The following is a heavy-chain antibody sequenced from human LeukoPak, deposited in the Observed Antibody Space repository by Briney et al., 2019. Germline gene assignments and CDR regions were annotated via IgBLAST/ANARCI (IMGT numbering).Heavy chain of an antibody. CDR1: GGSTSSGDYY. CDR3: ARVCSSTSCYTASGDYYGMDV. CDR2: IYYSGST. J-gene: IGHJ6*02. Sequence: SQTLSLTCTVSGGSTSSGDYYWSWIRQPPGKGLEWIGYIYYSGSTYYNPSLKSRVTISVDTSKNQFSLKLSSVTAADTAVYYCARVCSSTSCYTASGDYYGMDVWGQGTTVTVSS. D-gene: IGHD2-2*02. V-gene: IGHV4-30-4*01.